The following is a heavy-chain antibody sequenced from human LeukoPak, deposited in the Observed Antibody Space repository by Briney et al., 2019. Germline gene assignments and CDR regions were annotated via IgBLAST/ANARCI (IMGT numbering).Heavy chain of an antibody. CDR1: GFTFSSYA. Sequence: GGSLRLSCAASGFTFSSYAVHWVRQAPGKGLEWVAVISYDGSNKYYADSVKGRFTISRDNSKNTLYVQMNSLRAEDTAVYYCARNYDFFTGVLYFDYWGQGTLVTVPS. V-gene: IGHV3-30-3*01. CDR3: ARNYDFFTGVLYFDY. J-gene: IGHJ4*02. CDR2: ISYDGSNK. D-gene: IGHD3-3*01.